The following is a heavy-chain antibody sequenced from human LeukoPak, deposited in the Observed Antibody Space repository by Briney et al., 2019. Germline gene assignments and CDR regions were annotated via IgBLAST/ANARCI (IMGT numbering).Heavy chain of an antibody. J-gene: IGHJ3*01. CDR1: GFTFNNYW. CDR3: ATYCSGGNCYYSDAFDC. V-gene: IGHV3-7*01. CDR2: IKQDGSEK. D-gene: IGHD2-15*01. Sequence: GGSLRLSCAASGFTFNNYWMSWVRQAPGKGLEWVADIKQDGSEKYYVDSVKGRFTLSRDNATNSLFLQMNSLRVEDTAVYYCATYCSGGNCYYSDAFDCWGQGTMVTVSS.